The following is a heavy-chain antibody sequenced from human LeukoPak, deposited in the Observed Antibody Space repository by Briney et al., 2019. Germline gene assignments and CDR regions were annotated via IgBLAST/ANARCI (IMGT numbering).Heavy chain of an antibody. Sequence: SETLSLTCTVSGGSINSPNSYWGWIRQPPGKGLEWIGSIFHDGTTYYSPSLKSRVTVSVDTSLNQFSLSLMSMTAADTAVYYCARRVVAGTMVDFWGQGNLVTVSS. D-gene: IGHD6-19*01. CDR1: GGSINSPNSY. V-gene: IGHV4-39*01. CDR2: IFHDGTT. CDR3: ARRVVAGTMVDF. J-gene: IGHJ4*02.